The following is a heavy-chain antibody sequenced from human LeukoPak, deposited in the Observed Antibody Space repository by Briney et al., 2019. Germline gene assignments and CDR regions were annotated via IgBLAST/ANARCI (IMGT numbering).Heavy chain of an antibody. CDR1: GYTFTSYD. Sequence: ASVKVSCKASGYTFTSYDINWVRQATGQGLEWMGWMNPNSGGTNYAQKFQGRVTMTRDTSISTAYMELSRLRSDDTAVYYCAREAVAGEFDYWGQGTLVTVSS. D-gene: IGHD6-19*01. CDR2: MNPNSGGT. V-gene: IGHV1-2*02. CDR3: AREAVAGEFDY. J-gene: IGHJ4*02.